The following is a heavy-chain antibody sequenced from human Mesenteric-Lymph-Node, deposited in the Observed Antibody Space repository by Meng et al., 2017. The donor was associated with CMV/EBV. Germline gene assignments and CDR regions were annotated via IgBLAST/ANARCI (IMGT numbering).Heavy chain of an antibody. Sequence: GGSLRLSCAASGFTFSTAWMSWVRQAPGKGLKWVGRIKSKTDVGTTDSAAPVKCRFTISRDDSKNTLYLQMNSLTTEDTAVYYCTTVIVVVPAARLDPWGQGTLVTVSS. CDR2: IKSKTDVGTT. CDR1: GFTFSTAW. J-gene: IGHJ5*02. V-gene: IGHV3-15*01. CDR3: TTVIVVVPAARLDP. D-gene: IGHD2-2*01.